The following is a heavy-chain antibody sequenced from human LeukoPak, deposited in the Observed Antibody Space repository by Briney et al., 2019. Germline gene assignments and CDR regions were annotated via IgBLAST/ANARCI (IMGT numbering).Heavy chain of an antibody. V-gene: IGHV1-69*04. CDR1: GGTFSSYA. J-gene: IGHJ4*02. Sequence: SVKVSCKASGGTFSSYAISWVRQAPGQGLEWMGRIIPVLGIANYAQRFQGRVTITADKSTSTAYMELSSLRSEDTAVYYCARANSGWSYDYWGQGTLVTVSS. CDR2: IIPVLGIA. CDR3: ARANSGWSYDY. D-gene: IGHD6-19*01.